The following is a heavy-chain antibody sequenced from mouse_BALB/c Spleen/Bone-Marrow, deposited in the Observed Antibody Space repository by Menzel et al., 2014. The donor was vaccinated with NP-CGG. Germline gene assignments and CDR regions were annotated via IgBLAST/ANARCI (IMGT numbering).Heavy chain of an antibody. J-gene: IGHJ4*01. CDR3: ARDRAMDY. V-gene: IGHV3-2*02. Sequence: EVKLMESGPGLVKPSQSLSLTCTVTGYSITSDYAWNWIRQFPGNKLEWMGYISYSGSTSYNPSLKSRISITRDASKNQFFLQLNSVTTEDTATYCCARDRAMDYWGQGTSVTVSS. CDR2: ISYSGST. CDR1: GYSITSDYA.